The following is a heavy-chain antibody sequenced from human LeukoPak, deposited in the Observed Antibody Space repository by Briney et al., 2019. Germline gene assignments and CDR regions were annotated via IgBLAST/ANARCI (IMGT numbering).Heavy chain of an antibody. CDR3: ARDGYYYDGSFEY. CDR2: ISHSGSS. Sequence: SETLSLTCAVSGYSIGSGYFWAWIRQPPGKGLEWIGSISHSGSSYSKPSLKSRVIISVATSNNQFSLKLTSVTAADTATYYCARDGYYYDGSFEYWGQGIRVAVSS. D-gene: IGHD3-22*01. V-gene: IGHV4-38-2*02. J-gene: IGHJ4*02. CDR1: GYSIGSGYF.